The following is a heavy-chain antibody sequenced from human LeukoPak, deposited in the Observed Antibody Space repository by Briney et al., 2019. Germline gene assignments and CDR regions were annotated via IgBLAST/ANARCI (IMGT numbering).Heavy chain of an antibody. CDR2: ISWDGGST. D-gene: IGHD2-21*02. Sequence: GGSLRLSCAASGFTFDDYTMHWVRQAPGKGLEWVSRISWDGGSTYYADSVKGRFTISRDNSKNSLYLQMNSLRTEDTALYYCAKGGGGDWEEPSDAFDIWGQGTMVTVSS. J-gene: IGHJ3*02. V-gene: IGHV3-43*01. CDR3: AKGGGGDWEEPSDAFDI. CDR1: GFTFDDYT.